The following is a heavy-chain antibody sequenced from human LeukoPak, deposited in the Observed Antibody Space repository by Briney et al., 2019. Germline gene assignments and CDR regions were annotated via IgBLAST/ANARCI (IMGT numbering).Heavy chain of an antibody. CDR2: INPSGGST. Sequence: GASVEVSCKASGYTLTSYYMHWVRQAPGQGLEWMGIINPSGGSTSYAQKFQGRVTITRDTSTSTVYMELSSLRSEDTAVYYCARGYCSSTSCYGHFQHWGQGTLVTVSS. D-gene: IGHD2-2*01. V-gene: IGHV1-46*01. J-gene: IGHJ1*01. CDR1: GYTLTSYY. CDR3: ARGYCSSTSCYGHFQH.